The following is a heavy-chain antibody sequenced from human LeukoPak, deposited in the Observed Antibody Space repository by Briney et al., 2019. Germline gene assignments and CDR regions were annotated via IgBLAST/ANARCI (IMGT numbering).Heavy chain of an antibody. CDR1: GLTFSSYA. D-gene: IGHD2-2*01. Sequence: GGSLRLSCAASGLTFSSYAMSWVRQAPGKGLEWVSSITNGGGSTYYADSVKGRFTVARDNSKNTLYLQMNSLRADDTAVYYCAKRASYHFDYWGQGTLVTVSS. CDR2: ITNGGGST. V-gene: IGHV3-23*01. CDR3: AKRASYHFDY. J-gene: IGHJ4*02.